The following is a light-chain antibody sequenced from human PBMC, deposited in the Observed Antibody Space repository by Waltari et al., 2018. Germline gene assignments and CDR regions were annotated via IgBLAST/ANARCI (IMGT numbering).Light chain of an antibody. J-gene: IGLJ3*02. CDR2: EDN. CDR3: QSYDGNNVV. Sequence: NFLLTPPHSVSESPGTTVTISCSGCGALLATNYVQWFQHGQGSAPTIVIYEDNLSPSGVADRFSGSIDSSSNSASLTITGLKTEDEADYYCQSYDGNNVVFGGGTKLTVL. CDR1: GALLATNY. V-gene: IGLV6-57*02.